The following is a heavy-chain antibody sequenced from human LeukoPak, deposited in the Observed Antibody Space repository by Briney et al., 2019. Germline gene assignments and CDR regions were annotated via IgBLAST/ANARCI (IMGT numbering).Heavy chain of an antibody. D-gene: IGHD3-22*01. J-gene: IGHJ3*02. CDR3: ARFYIAVSSGYYDAFDI. CDR2: IYYSGST. CDR1: GGSISSYY. Sequence: PSETLSLTCTVSGGSISSYYWSWIRQPPGKGLEWIGYIYYSGSTNYNPSLKSRVTISVDTSKNQFSLKLSSVTAADTAVYYCARFYIAVSSGYYDAFDIWGQGTMVTVSS. V-gene: IGHV4-59*01.